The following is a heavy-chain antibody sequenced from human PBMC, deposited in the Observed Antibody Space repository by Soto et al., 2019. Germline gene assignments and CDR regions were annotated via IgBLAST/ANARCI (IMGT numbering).Heavy chain of an antibody. CDR3: ARSARLLWFGELLTDFDH. CDR1: GGSISSGDYY. J-gene: IGHJ4*02. V-gene: IGHV4-30-4*01. Sequence: QVQLQESGPGLVKPSQTLSLTCTVSGGSISSGDYYWSWIRQPPGKGLEWIGYIYYSVSTYYNPSPMSRVTISVDTSKNPFSLKLSSVTAADTAVYYCARSARLLWFGELLTDFDHWGQGTLVTVSS. D-gene: IGHD3-10*01. CDR2: IYYSVST.